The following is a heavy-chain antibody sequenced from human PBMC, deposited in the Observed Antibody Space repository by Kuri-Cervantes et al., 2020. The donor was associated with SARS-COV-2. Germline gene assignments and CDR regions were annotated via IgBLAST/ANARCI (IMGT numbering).Heavy chain of an antibody. CDR2: IYSGGST. D-gene: IGHD3-3*02. CDR3: ARGGRIFGVVIVPYYYGMDV. V-gene: IGHV3-53*01. J-gene: IGHJ6*02. Sequence: GESLKISCAASGFTFSSYAMSWVRQAPGKGLEWVSVIYSGGSTYYADSVKGRFTISRDNSKNTLYLQMNSLRAEDTAVYYCARGGRIFGVVIVPYYYGMDVWGQGTTVTVSS. CDR1: GFTFSSYA.